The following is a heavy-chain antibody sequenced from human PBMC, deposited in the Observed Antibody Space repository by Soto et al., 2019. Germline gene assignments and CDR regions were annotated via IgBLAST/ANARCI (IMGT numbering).Heavy chain of an antibody. Sequence: QVQLVQSGAEVKKPGSSVKVSCKASGGTFSSYAISWVRQAPGQGVEWMGGIIPIFGTANYAQKFQGRVTITADESTSTAYMGLSSLRSEDTVVYYCARVGMGVYSGSDDYWGQITLVTVSS. CDR1: GGTFSSYA. CDR3: ARVGMGVYSGSDDY. D-gene: IGHD1-26*01. V-gene: IGHV1-69*01. CDR2: IIPIFGTA. J-gene: IGHJ4*02.